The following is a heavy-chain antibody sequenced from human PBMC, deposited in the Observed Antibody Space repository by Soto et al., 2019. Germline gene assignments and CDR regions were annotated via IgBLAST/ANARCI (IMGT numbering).Heavy chain of an antibody. Sequence: GGSLRLSWAASGFTVGSNYMSWVRQAAGKGLEWVSVIYSGGSTYYADSVKGRFTISRDNSKNTLYLQMSSLRPEDTAVYYCVKDRYYYDSGTDRGPIDCSGQGTLDIVSS. J-gene: IGHJ4*02. D-gene: IGHD3-10*01. CDR2: IYSGGST. V-gene: IGHV3-53*05. CDR1: GFTVGSNY. CDR3: VKDRYYYDSGTDRGPIDC.